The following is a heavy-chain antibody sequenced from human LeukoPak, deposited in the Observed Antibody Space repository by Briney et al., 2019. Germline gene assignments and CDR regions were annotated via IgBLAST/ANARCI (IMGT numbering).Heavy chain of an antibody. D-gene: IGHD3-10*01. Sequence: SETLSLTCTVSGGSISSYYWSWIRQPPGKGLEWIGYIYYSGSTNYNPSLKSRVTISVDTSKNQFSLKLSSVTAADTAVDYCARVYTVRGVGNWFDPWGQGTLVTVPS. CDR3: ARVYTVRGVGNWFDP. CDR2: IYYSGST. CDR1: GGSISSYY. V-gene: IGHV4-59*01. J-gene: IGHJ5*02.